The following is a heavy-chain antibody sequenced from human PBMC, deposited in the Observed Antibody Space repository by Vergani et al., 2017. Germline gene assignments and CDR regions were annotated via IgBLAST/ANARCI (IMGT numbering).Heavy chain of an antibody. CDR1: GFTFNQYG. Sequence: QVQLVESGGGVVQRGGSLRLSCAASGFTFNQYGMHWVRQAPGKGLEWVAVTWYDGNNKQYADSVKGRFTISRDNSKSTMYVQMNSLRDEDTGVYYCARDLRLLYNRFDPWGQGTLVTVSS. CDR3: ARDLRLLYNRFDP. D-gene: IGHD1-14*01. J-gene: IGHJ5*02. CDR2: TWYDGNNK. V-gene: IGHV3-33*01.